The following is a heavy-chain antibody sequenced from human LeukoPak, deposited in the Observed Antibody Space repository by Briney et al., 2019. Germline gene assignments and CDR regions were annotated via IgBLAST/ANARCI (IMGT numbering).Heavy chain of an antibody. Sequence: GGSLRLSCVGSGFSFSSYDMNWVRQSPGQGLEWISYISTSGRSIYYSESVRGRFAISRDNARSSLSLQMAGLTAEDTAVYYCARGLNSAFDVWGNGTTVTVSS. CDR1: GFSFSSYD. J-gene: IGHJ6*04. CDR3: ARGLNSAFDV. D-gene: IGHD2-21*01. CDR2: ISTSGRSI. V-gene: IGHV3-48*01.